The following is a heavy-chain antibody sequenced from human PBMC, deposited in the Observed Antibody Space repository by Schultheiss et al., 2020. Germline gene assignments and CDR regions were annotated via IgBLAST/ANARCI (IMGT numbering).Heavy chain of an antibody. Sequence: GGSLRLSCAASGFTFSSYSMNWVRQAPGKGLEWVSSISSSSSYIYYADSVKGRFTISRDNAKNSLYLQMNSLRAEDTAVYYCARGEGSGWYVSQYYYYYYMHVWGKGTTITVSS. CDR3: ARGEGSGWYVSQYYYYYYMHV. CDR1: GFTFSSYS. CDR2: ISSSSSYI. J-gene: IGHJ6*03. D-gene: IGHD6-19*01. V-gene: IGHV3-21*01.